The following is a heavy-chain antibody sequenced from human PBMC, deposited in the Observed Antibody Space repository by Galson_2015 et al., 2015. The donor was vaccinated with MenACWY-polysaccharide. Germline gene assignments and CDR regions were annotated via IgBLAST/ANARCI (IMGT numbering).Heavy chain of an antibody. V-gene: IGHV3-30*18. CDR2: VSCDGSNT. J-gene: IGHJ4*02. D-gene: IGHD2-2*01. CDR1: GFTFSSYG. CDR3: AKISSIVEGPAAADY. Sequence: SLRLSCAASGFTFSSYGMHWVRQAPGKGLEWVAVVSCDGSNTYYADSVKGRFTIFRDNSKNMLYLQMNSLRAEDTAVYYCAKISSIVEGPAAADYWGQGTLVTVSS.